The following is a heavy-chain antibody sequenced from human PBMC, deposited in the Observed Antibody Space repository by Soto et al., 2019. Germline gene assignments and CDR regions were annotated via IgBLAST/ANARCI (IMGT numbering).Heavy chain of an antibody. CDR1: GGSLGSSSYY. CDR3: ASIAAPGRTHLDS. Sequence: SETLSLTCTVSGGSLGSSSYYWGWIRQSPGKGLEWIGNIYYSGNTLYDPSLKRRVTISVGTSKNQFYLHLSSVPPADPAIFYCASIAAPGRTHLDSCGQGTLVTVSS. D-gene: IGHD2-21*01. V-gene: IGHV4-39*01. J-gene: IGHJ4*02. CDR2: IYYSGNT.